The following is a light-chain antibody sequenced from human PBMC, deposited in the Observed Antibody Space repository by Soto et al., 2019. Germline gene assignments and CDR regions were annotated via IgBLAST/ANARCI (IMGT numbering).Light chain of an antibody. CDR1: QSVSSSY. CDR2: GAS. Sequence: EIVVTQSPGTLSLSPGERATLSCRASQSVSSSYLAWYQQKSGQAPRLLIYGASSRATGIPDRFRGSGSGTDFTLTIIRLEPEDFAVYYCQLDGTSPRWYSFGQGTKLEIK. J-gene: IGKJ2*03. CDR3: QLDGTSPRWYS. V-gene: IGKV3-20*01.